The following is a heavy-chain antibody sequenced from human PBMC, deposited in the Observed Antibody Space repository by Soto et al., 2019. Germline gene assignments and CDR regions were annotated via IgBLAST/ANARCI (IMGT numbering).Heavy chain of an antibody. Sequence: SETLSLTCTVTGDSVNSYYWSWMRQPPGKGLECMGYVYYSGSTNYNPSLKSRVTISVDTSKNQISLRLKSVTAADTAVYYWGGAKPSGIPFFAYGGKGTWVPVSS. V-gene: IGHV4-59*02. CDR1: GDSVNSYY. D-gene: IGHD6-13*01. CDR3: GGAKPSGIPFFAY. CDR2: VYYSGST. J-gene: IGHJ4*02.